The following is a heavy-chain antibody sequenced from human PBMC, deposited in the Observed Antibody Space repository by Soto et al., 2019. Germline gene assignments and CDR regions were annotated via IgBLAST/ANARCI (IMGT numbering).Heavy chain of an antibody. D-gene: IGHD5-12*01. CDR2: MYYSGNT. J-gene: IGHJ6*02. CDR3: ARESSGYDLHYYYGMDV. V-gene: IGHV4-61*01. CDR1: GGSVSSGNYY. Sequence: QVQLHESGPGLVKPSETLSLTCTVSGGSVSSGNYYWSWIRQPPGKGLEWVGYMYYSGNTNYNPSIKSRATISLDTSKNQFSLRLSSVTAVDTAVYYCARESSGYDLHYYYGMDVWGQGTTVTVSS.